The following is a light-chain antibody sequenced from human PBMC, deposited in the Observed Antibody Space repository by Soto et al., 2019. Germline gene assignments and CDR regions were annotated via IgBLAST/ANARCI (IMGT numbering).Light chain of an antibody. CDR3: QQYGGSPRT. J-gene: IGKJ1*01. CDR2: GAS. CDR1: QSISSNF. Sequence: EIVLTQSPVTLSLSPGEGATLSCRASQSISSNFLAWYQQKRGQAPRLLIHGASNRATGIPERFSGSGSGTDFTLTITRLEPEDFAVYYCQQYGGSPRTFGQGTKVEVK. V-gene: IGKV3-20*01.